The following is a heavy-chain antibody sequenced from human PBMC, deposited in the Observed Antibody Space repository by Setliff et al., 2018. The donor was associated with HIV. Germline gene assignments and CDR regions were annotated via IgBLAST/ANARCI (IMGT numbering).Heavy chain of an antibody. V-gene: IGHV4-39*01. CDR3: ARQGSLTGYYTVDY. D-gene: IGHD3-9*01. Sequence: SETLSLTCTVSGGSISRGSYSWGWIRQPPGKGLEWIGSISYTGITNYNPSLKSRVTISVDTSQNQFSLKLSSVTAADTAVYYCARQGSLTGYYTVDYWGQGTLVTVSS. CDR2: ISYTGIT. CDR1: GGSISRGSYS. J-gene: IGHJ4*02.